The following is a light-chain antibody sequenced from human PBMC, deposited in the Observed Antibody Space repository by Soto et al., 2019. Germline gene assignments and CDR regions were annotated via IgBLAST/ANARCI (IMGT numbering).Light chain of an antibody. CDR2: GAS. Sequence: EIVLTQSPGTLSLSPGERATLSCRASQSVSSSYLAWYQQKPGQAPRLLIYGASGRATGIPDRFSGSGSGTDFTLTISRLEPEVFAVYYCQQYGSLPRTFGQGTKVEIK. J-gene: IGKJ1*01. V-gene: IGKV3-20*01. CDR1: QSVSSSY. CDR3: QQYGSLPRT.